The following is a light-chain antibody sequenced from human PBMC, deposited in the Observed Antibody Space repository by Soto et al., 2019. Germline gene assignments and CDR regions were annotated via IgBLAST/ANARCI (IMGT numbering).Light chain of an antibody. CDR2: EVT. V-gene: IGLV2-23*02. Sequence: HSVQTSPAPVFGSPANTTTISCNSTTGDVGGYNVGSWYQQHPGKAPKRMIYEVTERPSGVSNRFSGSKSGNTASLTISGLQPDDEADYFCCSDAGNSEVFGTGTKVTVL. CDR1: TGDVGGYNV. J-gene: IGLJ1*01. CDR3: CSDAGNSEV.